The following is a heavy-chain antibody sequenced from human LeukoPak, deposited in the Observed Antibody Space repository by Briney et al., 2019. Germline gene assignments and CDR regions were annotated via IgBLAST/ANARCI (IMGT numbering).Heavy chain of an antibody. D-gene: IGHD3-9*01. CDR3: AKSIDFTGYSSWDY. Sequence: GSLRLSCSASGFTFSNFAMSWVRQAPGKGLEWVSGISGSGIRTFSADSVKGRFTISRDNSKNTLYLQIHSLRAEDTAVYYCAKSIDFTGYSSWDYWGRGTLVTVSS. CDR1: GFTFSNFA. V-gene: IGHV3-23*01. CDR2: ISGSGIRT. J-gene: IGHJ4*02.